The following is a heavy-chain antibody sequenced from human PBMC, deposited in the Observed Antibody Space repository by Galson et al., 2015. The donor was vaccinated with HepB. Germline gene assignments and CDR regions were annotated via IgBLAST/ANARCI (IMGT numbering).Heavy chain of an antibody. Sequence: PALVKPTQTLTLTCTFSGFSLSTSGMRVSWIRQPPGKALEWLARIDWDDDKFYNTSLETRLTISKDTSKNQVVLTMTNMDPVDTATYYCARIVPYYRDSGGYFSDVYYFDYWGQGTLVTVSS. CDR3: ARIVPYYRDSGGYFSDVYYFDY. V-gene: IGHV2-70*04. CDR2: IDWDDDK. D-gene: IGHD3-22*01. J-gene: IGHJ4*02. CDR1: GFSLSTSGMR.